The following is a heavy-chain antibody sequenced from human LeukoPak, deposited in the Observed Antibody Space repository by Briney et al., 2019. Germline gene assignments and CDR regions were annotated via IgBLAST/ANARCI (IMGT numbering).Heavy chain of an antibody. D-gene: IGHD2-15*01. V-gene: IGHV3-23*01. Sequence: AGGSLRLSCAASGFTFSSYGMSWVRQAPGKGLEWVSAISATGGTTYYADSVKGRFTISRDNSKNTLYLQMNSLRAEDTAIYYCAKNGDRGAYCSGGSCHPYYYYYIDVWGKGTTVTISS. CDR2: ISATGGTT. CDR1: GFTFSSYG. J-gene: IGHJ6*03. CDR3: AKNGDRGAYCSGGSCHPYYYYYIDV.